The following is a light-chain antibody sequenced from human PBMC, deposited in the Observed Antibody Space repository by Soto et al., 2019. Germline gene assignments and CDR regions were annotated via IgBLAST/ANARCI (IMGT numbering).Light chain of an antibody. CDR1: QSINDY. J-gene: IGKJ2*01. CDR3: QPRFLCPLGA. CDR2: AAS. Sequence: QLTQSPSFLSASVGDRVTITCRASQSINDYLNWYQQQAGKAPKLLIYAASTLFSGGPSRFNGGWSWTDFTPPIGGLQPEDFATYYCQPRFLCPLGAFGQGTKLAIQ. V-gene: IGKV1-39*01.